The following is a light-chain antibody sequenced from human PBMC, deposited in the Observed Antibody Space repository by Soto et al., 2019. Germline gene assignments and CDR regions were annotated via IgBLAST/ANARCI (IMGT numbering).Light chain of an antibody. V-gene: IGKV1-5*01. CDR3: QQYNTYSP. Sequence: DIQMTQSPSTLSASVGDRVTITCRASQSISSWLAWYQQKPGKAPKLLIYDASSLESGVPSRFTGSGSGTEFTLTSSSLQPDDFATYYCQQYNTYSPVGQGTKVDIK. CDR1: QSISSW. CDR2: DAS. J-gene: IGKJ1*01.